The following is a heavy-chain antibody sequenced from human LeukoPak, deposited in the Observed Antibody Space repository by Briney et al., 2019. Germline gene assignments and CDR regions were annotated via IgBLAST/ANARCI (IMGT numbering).Heavy chain of an antibody. Sequence: ASVKVSCKTSGYTFTGYYVHWVRQAPGQGLEWMGRITPNSGDTIYAQKFQGRATMTRDTSISAACMELNSLTSDDTAIYYCARDLVGGIWSAGFWGQGTLVTVSS. D-gene: IGHD3-3*01. J-gene: IGHJ4*02. CDR3: ARDLVGGIWSAGF. V-gene: IGHV1-2*06. CDR1: GYTFTGYY. CDR2: ITPNSGDT.